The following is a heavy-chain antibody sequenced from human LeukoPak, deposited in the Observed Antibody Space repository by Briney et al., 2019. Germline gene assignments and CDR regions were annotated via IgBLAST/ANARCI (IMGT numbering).Heavy chain of an antibody. Sequence: PGGSLRLSCSVSGFTFSTYVMHWVRQAPGKGLAYVSAISSNGDNTYYADSVKGRFTISRDNSKNTLYLQMSSLRADDTAVYYCVRGTGYWGQGTLVTVSS. CDR1: GFTFSTYV. CDR3: VRGTGY. CDR2: ISSNGDNT. J-gene: IGHJ4*02. V-gene: IGHV3-64D*06.